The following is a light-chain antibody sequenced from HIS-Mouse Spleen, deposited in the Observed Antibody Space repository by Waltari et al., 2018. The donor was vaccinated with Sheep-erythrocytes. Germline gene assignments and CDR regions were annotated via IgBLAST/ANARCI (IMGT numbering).Light chain of an antibody. CDR3: CSYAGSYNHV. Sequence: QSALTQPRSVSGSPGQAVTIPCTGTSSDVGAYNDVAWYQQHPGKAPKLMIYDVSKRPSGVPDRFSGSKSGNTASLTISGLQAEDEADYYCCSYAGSYNHVFGTGTKVTVL. J-gene: IGLJ1*01. CDR1: SSDVGAYND. CDR2: DVS. V-gene: IGLV2-11*01.